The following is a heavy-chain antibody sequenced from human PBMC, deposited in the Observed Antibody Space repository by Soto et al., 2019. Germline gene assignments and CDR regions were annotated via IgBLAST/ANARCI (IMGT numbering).Heavy chain of an antibody. V-gene: IGHV4-31*03. CDR1: GGSISSGGYY. CDR3: ARDPHAAAGPFDY. Sequence: SETLSLTCTVSGGSISSGGYYWSWIRQHPGKGLEWIGYIYYSGSTYYNPSLKSRVTISVDTSKNQFSLKLSSVTAADTAVYYCARDPHAAAGPFDYWGQGTTVTVSS. CDR2: IYYSGST. D-gene: IGHD6-13*01. J-gene: IGHJ4*03.